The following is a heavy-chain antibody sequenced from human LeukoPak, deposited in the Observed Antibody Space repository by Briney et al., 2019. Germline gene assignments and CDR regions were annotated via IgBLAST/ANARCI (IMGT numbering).Heavy chain of an antibody. V-gene: IGHV3-20*04. CDR3: ASSIGISTGYSY. D-gene: IGHD3-9*01. Sequence: GGSLRLSCAASGFTFYYYGMSWVRQAPGKGLEWVSGINWNGGSTDYADSVKGRFTISRDNAKNSLYLQMNSLRAEDTALYCCASSIGISTGYSYWGQGTLVTVSS. CDR1: GFTFYYYG. CDR2: INWNGGST. J-gene: IGHJ4*02.